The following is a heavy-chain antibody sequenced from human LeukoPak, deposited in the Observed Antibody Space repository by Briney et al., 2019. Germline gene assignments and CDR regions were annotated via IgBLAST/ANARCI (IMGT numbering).Heavy chain of an antibody. CDR2: ISGISGTT. CDR1: GFTFSSYA. D-gene: IGHD2-15*01. CDR3: ASPVGYCSGGTCVDY. Sequence: PGGSLRLSCAASGFTFSSYAMGWVRQAPGKGLEWVSSISGISGTTYYADSVKGRFTISRDNSKNTLYLQMNSLRAEDTAVYYCASPVGYCSGGTCVDYWGQGTLVTVSS. J-gene: IGHJ4*02. V-gene: IGHV3-23*01.